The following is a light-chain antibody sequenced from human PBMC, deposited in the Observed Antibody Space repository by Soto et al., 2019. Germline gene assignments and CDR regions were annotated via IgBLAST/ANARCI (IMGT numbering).Light chain of an antibody. V-gene: IGLV2-11*01. CDR2: DVS. CDR1: SSDGDDYNY. CDR3: CSYGGTFYV. J-gene: IGLJ1*01. Sequence: QSALTQPRSVSGSPGQSVTISSTGTSSDGDDYNYFSWFRQYPGKAPTLRIYDVSERPTGVPDRFSGSKSGNTASLTVAGLQAEDEADYYCCSYGGTFYVFGTGTKVTGL.